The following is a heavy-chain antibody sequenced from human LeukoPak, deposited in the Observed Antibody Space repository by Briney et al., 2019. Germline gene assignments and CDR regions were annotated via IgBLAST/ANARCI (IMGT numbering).Heavy chain of an antibody. CDR2: MNPNSGNT. CDR1: GYTLTSYD. D-gene: IGHD6-6*01. Sequence: SSVKVSCKASGYTLTSYDINWVRQATGQGLEWMGWMNPNSGNTGYPQKFQGRVTINRNTSVSTAYMELSSLRSEDTAVYYCARYKAARYTRITYDYWGQGTLVTVSS. V-gene: IGHV1-8*03. J-gene: IGHJ4*02. CDR3: ARYKAARYTRITYDY.